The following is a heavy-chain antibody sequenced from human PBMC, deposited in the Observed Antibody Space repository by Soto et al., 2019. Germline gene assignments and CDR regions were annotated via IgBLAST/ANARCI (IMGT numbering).Heavy chain of an antibody. CDR3: ARPRAWNAAFAL. Sequence: GASLKVSGKGSGYRLTTYWIAFVHQMPGKGREWMCVIYPAYSDTRYSPSSQGQVTLSDDKSLSTAYLQWNSLKASDTVRYYCARPRAWNAAFALWGQGIXVPVSS. CDR1: GYRLTTYW. CDR2: IYPAYSDT. J-gene: IGHJ4*02. D-gene: IGHD1-1*01. V-gene: IGHV5-51*07.